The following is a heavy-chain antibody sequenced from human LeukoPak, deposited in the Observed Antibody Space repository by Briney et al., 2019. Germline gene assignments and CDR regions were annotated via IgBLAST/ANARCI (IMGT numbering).Heavy chain of an antibody. D-gene: IGHD6-6*01. V-gene: IGHV3-23*01. Sequence: GGSLRLSCAASGFTFSSYAMSWVRQAPGKGLEWVSAISGSGGSTYYADSVKGRFTISRDNSKNTLYLQMNSLRAEDTAVYYCARDGAIAARLGWYYYGMDVWGQGTTVTVSS. CDR2: ISGSGGST. CDR1: GFTFSSYA. J-gene: IGHJ6*02. CDR3: ARDGAIAARLGWYYYGMDV.